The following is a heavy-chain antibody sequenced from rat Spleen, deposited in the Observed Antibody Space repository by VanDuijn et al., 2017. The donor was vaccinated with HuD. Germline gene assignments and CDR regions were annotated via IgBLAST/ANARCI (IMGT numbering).Heavy chain of an antibody. CDR2: ISTGGGNT. J-gene: IGHJ3*01. Sequence: EVQLVESGGGLEQPGRSMKLSCAASGFTFSNYVMAWVRQAPTKGLEWVASISTGGGNTYYRDSVKGRFTISRDNAKNTLYLQMDSLRSEDTATYYCAKGGYNYGWFAYWGQGTLVTVSS. CDR3: AKGGYNYGWFAY. V-gene: IGHV5-25*01. CDR1: GFTFSNYV. D-gene: IGHD1-5*01.